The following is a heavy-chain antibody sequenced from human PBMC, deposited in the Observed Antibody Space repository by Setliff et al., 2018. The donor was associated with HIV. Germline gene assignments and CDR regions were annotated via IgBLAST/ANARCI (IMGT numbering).Heavy chain of an antibody. CDR3: AREGDGIDF. CDR2: ITHRGIT. D-gene: IGHD2-21*02. V-gene: IGHV4-34*01. CDR1: GGSFSGYY. Sequence: PSETLSLTCAVYGGSFSGYYWSWIRQPPGKGLEWIGEITHRGITDYNPSLKSRVTISVDTSKNQFSLKVTSVTAADTAVYYCAREGDGIDFWGQGTLVTAPQ. J-gene: IGHJ4*02.